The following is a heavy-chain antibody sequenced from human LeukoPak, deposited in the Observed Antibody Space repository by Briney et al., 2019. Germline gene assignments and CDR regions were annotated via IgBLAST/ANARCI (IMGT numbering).Heavy chain of an antibody. CDR1: GFIFSVAW. Sequence: PGVSLTLSCRPSGFIFSVAWMPWVRQAPGKGLECVSGIRSNGGSTLYAKYVKSRLSKSRDNSKNTLYLQMGSLRAEDMVLYYCARDQELQRCGELFIDHYYYVGMDVWSQGTTGTVSS. J-gene: IGHJ6*02. D-gene: IGHD3-10*01. CDR2: IRSNGGST. V-gene: IGHV3-64*01. CDR3: ARDQELQRCGELFIDHYYYVGMDV.